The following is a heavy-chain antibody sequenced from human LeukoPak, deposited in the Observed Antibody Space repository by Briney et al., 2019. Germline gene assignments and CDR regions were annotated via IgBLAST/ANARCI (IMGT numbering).Heavy chain of an antibody. D-gene: IGHD3-22*01. CDR3: ARFKWDSSGYYSDY. V-gene: IGHV1-69*05. Sequence: SVKVSCKASGGTFSSYAISWVRQAPGQGLEWMGRIIPIFGTANYAQKFQGRVTISTDESTSTAYMELSSLRSEDTAVYYCARFKWDSSGYYSDYWGQGTLVTVSS. CDR2: IIPIFGTA. CDR1: GGTFSSYA. J-gene: IGHJ4*02.